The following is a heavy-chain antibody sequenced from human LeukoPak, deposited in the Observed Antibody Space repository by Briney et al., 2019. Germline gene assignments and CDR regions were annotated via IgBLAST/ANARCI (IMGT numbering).Heavy chain of an antibody. D-gene: IGHD3-10*01. CDR1: GFTFSSYA. J-gene: IGHJ4*02. Sequence: GGSLRLSCAASGFTFSSYAMHWVRQAPGKGLEWVAVISYDGSNKYYADSVKGRFTVSRDNSKNTLYLQMNSLRAEDTAVYYCAKDGGSGSYKNIFFDYGGKEPLVTVP. V-gene: IGHV3-30-3*01. CDR2: ISYDGSNK. CDR3: AKDGGSGSYKNIFFDY.